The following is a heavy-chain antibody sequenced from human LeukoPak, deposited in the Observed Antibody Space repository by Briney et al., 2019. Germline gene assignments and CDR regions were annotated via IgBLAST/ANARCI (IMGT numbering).Heavy chain of an antibody. CDR3: AREPLGGVHSGCIDY. CDR1: GGSISSGSYY. Sequence: SETLSLTCTVSGGSISSGSYYWSWIRQPAGKGLEWIGRIYTSGSTNYNPSLKSRVTTSVDTSKNQSSLKLSSVTAADTAVYYCAREPLGGVHSGCIDYWGQGTLVTVSS. D-gene: IGHD5-12*01. V-gene: IGHV4-61*02. CDR2: IYTSGST. J-gene: IGHJ4*02.